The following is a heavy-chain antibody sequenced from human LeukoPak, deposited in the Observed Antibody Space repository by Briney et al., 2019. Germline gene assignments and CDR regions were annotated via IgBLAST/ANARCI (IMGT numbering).Heavy chain of an antibody. Sequence: SETLSLTCAVYGGSFSGYYWGWIRQPPGKGLEWIGEINHSGSTNYNPSLKSRVTISVDTSKNQFSLKLSSVTAADTAVYYCATEQDSSGYRYPLGYWGQGTLVTVSS. CDR3: ATEQDSSGYRYPLGY. CDR1: GGSFSGYY. V-gene: IGHV4-34*01. J-gene: IGHJ4*02. D-gene: IGHD3-22*01. CDR2: INHSGST.